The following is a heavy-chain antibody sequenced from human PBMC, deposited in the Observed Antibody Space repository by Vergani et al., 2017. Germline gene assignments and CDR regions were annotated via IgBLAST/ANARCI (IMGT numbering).Heavy chain of an antibody. J-gene: IGHJ4*02. CDR3: AKGHSGQIGSPHDYYFDY. CDR1: GFIFNYYG. V-gene: IGHV3-30*02. CDR2: IRSDGGSE. D-gene: IGHD1-26*01. Sequence: QVHLVESGGGVVQPGGSLRLSCAASGFIFNYYGINWVRQAPGKGLEWVSFIRSDGGSEMYADWVRGRFTISRDNSKNTVSLEMLSLRTEDTAVYYCAKGHSGQIGSPHDYYFDYWGQGTLVTVSS.